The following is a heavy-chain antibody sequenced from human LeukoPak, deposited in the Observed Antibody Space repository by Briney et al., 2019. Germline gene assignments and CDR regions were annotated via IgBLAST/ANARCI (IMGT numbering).Heavy chain of an antibody. J-gene: IGHJ4*02. CDR3: ARDPGFLEWLLDY. CDR1: GFTVSSYA. V-gene: IGHV3-30-3*01. Sequence: PGGSLRLSCAASGFTVSSYAMHWVRQAPGKGLEWVAVISYDGSNKYYADSVKGRFTISRDNSKNTLYLQMNSLRAEDTAVYYCARDPGFLEWLLDYWGQGTLVTVSS. CDR2: ISYDGSNK. D-gene: IGHD3-3*01.